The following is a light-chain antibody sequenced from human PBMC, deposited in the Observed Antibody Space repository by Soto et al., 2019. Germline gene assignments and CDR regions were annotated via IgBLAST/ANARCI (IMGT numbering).Light chain of an antibody. CDR3: QQRSNWPPVT. Sequence: EIVLTQSPATLSLSPGERATLSCRASQSVSSYLAWYQQKPGQAPRLLIYDASNRATGIPARFSGSGSGTDFTPTISSLEPEDFAIYYYQQRSNWPPVTFGGGTKVEIK. CDR2: DAS. CDR1: QSVSSY. J-gene: IGKJ4*01. V-gene: IGKV3-11*01.